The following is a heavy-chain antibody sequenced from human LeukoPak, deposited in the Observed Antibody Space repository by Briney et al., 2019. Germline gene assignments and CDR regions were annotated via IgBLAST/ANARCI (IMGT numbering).Heavy chain of an antibody. CDR3: ARERSPSSRYYYGMDV. J-gene: IGHJ6*02. Sequence: GGSLRLSCAASGFTFSSYGMHWVRQAPGKGLEWVAVIWYDGSNKYYADSVKGRFTISRDNSKNTLYLQMNSLRAEDMAVYYCARERSPSSRYYYGMDVWGQGTTVTVSS. CDR1: GFTFSSYG. D-gene: IGHD6-6*01. V-gene: IGHV3-33*01. CDR2: IWYDGSNK.